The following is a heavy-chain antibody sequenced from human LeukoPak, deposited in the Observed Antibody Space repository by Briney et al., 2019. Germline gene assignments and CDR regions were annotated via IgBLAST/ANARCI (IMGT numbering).Heavy chain of an antibody. CDR1: GFTFNXXX. CDR3: AKALSYSSSSIFDY. V-gene: IGHV3-30*18. Sequence: GGSLRLSCAASGFTFNXXXXXXXRXAPGXGLXXXXVISYDGSNKYYADSVKGRFTISRDNSKNTLYLQMNSLRAEDTAVYYCAKALSYSSSSIFDYWGQGTLVTVSS. CDR2: ISYDGSNK. J-gene: IGHJ4*02. D-gene: IGHD6-13*01.